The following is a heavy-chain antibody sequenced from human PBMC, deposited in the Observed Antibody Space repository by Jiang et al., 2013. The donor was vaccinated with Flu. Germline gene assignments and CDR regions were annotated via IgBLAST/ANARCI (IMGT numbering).Heavy chain of an antibody. D-gene: IGHD4-23*01. V-gene: IGHV4-31*03. Sequence: PGLVKPSQTLSLTCTISGGSISSGGYYWSWIRQHFGKGLEWIGYIYYSGSTYYNPSLKSRVTISVDTSKSHFSLKLSSVTAADTAVYYCARGPNYGGVLYFFDYWGQGTLVTVSS. CDR2: IYYSGST. CDR1: GGSISSGGYY. J-gene: IGHJ4*02. CDR3: ARGPNYGGVLYFFDY.